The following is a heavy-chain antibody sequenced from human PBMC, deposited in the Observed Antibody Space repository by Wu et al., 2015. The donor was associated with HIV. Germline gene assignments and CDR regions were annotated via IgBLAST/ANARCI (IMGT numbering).Heavy chain of an antibody. J-gene: IGHJ3*02. CDR3: ARDRELAVAANEDAFDI. Sequence: QVQLVQSGAEVKKPGASVKVSCKASGYTFTSYYMHWVRQAPGQGLEWMGIINPSGGSTSYAQKFQGRVTMTRDTSTSTVYMELSSLGSEDTAVYYCARDRELAVAANEDAFDIWGQGIMVTVSS. D-gene: IGHD6-19*01. CDR1: GYTFTSYY. V-gene: IGHV1-46*01. CDR2: INPSGGST.